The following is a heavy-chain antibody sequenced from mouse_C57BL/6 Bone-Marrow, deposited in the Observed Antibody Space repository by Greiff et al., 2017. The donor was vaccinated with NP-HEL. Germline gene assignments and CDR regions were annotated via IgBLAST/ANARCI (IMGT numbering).Heavy chain of an antibody. CDR3: ARYPYYYGSSYWYIDV. CDR1: GYTFTSYW. D-gene: IGHD1-1*01. Sequence: EVQLQQSGTVLARPGASVKMSCKTSGYTFTSYWMHWVKQRPGQGLEWIGAIYPGNSDTSYNQKFKGKAKLTAVTSASTAYMALSSLTNEDSAVYYCARYPYYYGSSYWYIDVWGTGTTVTVSS. J-gene: IGHJ1*03. V-gene: IGHV1-5*01. CDR2: IYPGNSDT.